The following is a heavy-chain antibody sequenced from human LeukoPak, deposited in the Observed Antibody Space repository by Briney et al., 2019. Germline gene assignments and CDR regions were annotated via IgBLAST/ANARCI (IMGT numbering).Heavy chain of an antibody. CDR3: ARGSNYDFWSGPDNWFDP. V-gene: IGHV1-18*01. Sequence: ASVKVSCKASGYTFTSYGISWVRQAPGQGLEWMGWISAYNGNTNYAQKLQGRVTMTTDTSTSTAYMELSRLRSDDTAVYYCARGSNYDFWSGPDNWFDPWGQGTLVTVSS. CDR2: ISAYNGNT. CDR1: GYTFTSYG. D-gene: IGHD3-3*01. J-gene: IGHJ5*02.